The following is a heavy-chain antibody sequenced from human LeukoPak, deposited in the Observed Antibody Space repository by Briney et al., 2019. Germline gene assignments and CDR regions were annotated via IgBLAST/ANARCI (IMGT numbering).Heavy chain of an antibody. D-gene: IGHD6-19*01. CDR1: GFTFSSYS. Sequence: GGSLRLSCAASGFTFSSYSMNWVRQAPGKGLEWVSSISSSSSYIYYADSVKGRFTISRDNAKNSLYLQMNSLRAEDTAVYYCARDSSGWSYFDYWGKGTLATASS. CDR2: ISSSSSYI. V-gene: IGHV3-21*01. CDR3: ARDSSGWSYFDY. J-gene: IGHJ4*02.